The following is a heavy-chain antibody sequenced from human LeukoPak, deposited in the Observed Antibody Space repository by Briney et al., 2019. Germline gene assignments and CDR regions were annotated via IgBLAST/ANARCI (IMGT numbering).Heavy chain of an antibody. CDR1: GGSISSYY. CDR2: IYYSGST. CDR3: AREAPDENYESSVPDAFDV. D-gene: IGHD3-22*01. V-gene: IGHV4-59*01. J-gene: IGHJ3*01. Sequence: PSETLSLTCTVSGGSISSYYWSWIRQPPGKGLEWIGYIYYSGSTNYNPSLKSRVTISVDTSKNQFSLKLSSVTAADTAVYYCAREAPDENYESSVPDAFDVWGQGTMVTVSS.